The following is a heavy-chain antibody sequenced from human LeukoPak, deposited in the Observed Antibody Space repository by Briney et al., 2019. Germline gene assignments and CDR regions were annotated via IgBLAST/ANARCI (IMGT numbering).Heavy chain of an antibody. D-gene: IGHD3-10*01. Sequence: SVKVSCKASGGTFSSYAISWVRQAPGQGLEWMGGIIPIFGTANYAQKFQGRVTITTDESTSTAYMELSSLRSEDTAVYYCARGGFGDGGYFDYWGQGTLVTVSS. CDR2: IIPIFGTA. V-gene: IGHV1-69*05. J-gene: IGHJ4*02. CDR1: GGTFSSYA. CDR3: ARGGFGDGGYFDY.